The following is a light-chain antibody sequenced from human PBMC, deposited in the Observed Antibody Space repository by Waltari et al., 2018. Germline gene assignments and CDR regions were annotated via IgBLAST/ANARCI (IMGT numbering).Light chain of an antibody. V-gene: IGLV3-21*01. CDR3: QVWDANNEPGL. CDR1: NIGTKS. CDR2: YDS. Sequence: SYVLTQPPSVSVAQGETARITCGGNNIGTKSVNWYRQKPGQAPVLVISYDSDRPSGIPERFSGSNSGDTATLTISRVEAGDEADYYCQVWDANNEPGLFGTGTEVTV. J-gene: IGLJ1*01.